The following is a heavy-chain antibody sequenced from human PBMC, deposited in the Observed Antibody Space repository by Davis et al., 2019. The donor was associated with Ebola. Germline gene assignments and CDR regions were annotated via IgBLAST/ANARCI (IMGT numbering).Heavy chain of an antibody. J-gene: IGHJ6*02. CDR1: GYTFTSYG. Sequence: AASVKVSCKASGYTFTSYGISWVRQAPGQGLEWMGWISAYNGNTNYAQKLQGRVTMTTDTSTSTAYMELRSLRSDDTARYYCASSSSSSAYYYYGMDVWGQGTTVTVSS. CDR3: ASSSSSSAYYYYGMDV. CDR2: ISAYNGNT. V-gene: IGHV1-18*01. D-gene: IGHD6-6*01.